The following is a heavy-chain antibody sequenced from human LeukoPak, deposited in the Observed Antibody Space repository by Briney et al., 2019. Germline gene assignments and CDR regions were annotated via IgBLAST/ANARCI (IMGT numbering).Heavy chain of an antibody. Sequence: SLRLSCATSGFTFDDFAMHWVRQVTGKGLEWVAGISWNSARILYADSVKGRFTISRDNAKKSLYLQMNSLKPEDTALYYCSRGLAELNWGQGTLVTVSS. D-gene: IGHD3-10*01. CDR2: ISWNSARI. V-gene: IGHV3-9*01. J-gene: IGHJ4*02. CDR1: GFTFDDFA. CDR3: SRGLAELN.